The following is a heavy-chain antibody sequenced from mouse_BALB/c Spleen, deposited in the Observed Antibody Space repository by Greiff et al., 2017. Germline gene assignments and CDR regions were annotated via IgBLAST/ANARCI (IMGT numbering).Heavy chain of an antibody. CDR2: ISSGGSYT. D-gene: IGHD2-1*01. CDR1: GFTFSSYG. CDR3: AKQSGNYEGYYFDY. J-gene: IGHJ2*01. V-gene: IGHV5-6*01. Sequence: EVQGVESGGDLVKPGGSLKLSCAASGFTFSSYGMSWVRQTPDKRLEWVATISSGGSYTYYPDSVKGRFTISRDNAKNTLYLQMSSLKSEDTAMYYCAKQSGNYEGYYFDYWGQGTTLTVSS.